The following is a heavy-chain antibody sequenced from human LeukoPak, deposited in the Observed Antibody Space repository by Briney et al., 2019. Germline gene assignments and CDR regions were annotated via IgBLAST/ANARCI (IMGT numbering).Heavy chain of an antibody. D-gene: IGHD3-9*01. CDR1: GFTVSSNY. CDR3: ARVPSVLRYFDWLSPPDY. CDR2: IYSGGRT. J-gene: IGHJ4*02. Sequence: GGSLRLSCAASGFTVSSNYMSWVRQAPGKGLEWVSVIYSGGRTYYADSVKGRFTISRDNSKNTLYLQMNSLRAEDTAVYYCARVPSVLRYFDWLSPPDYWGQGTLVTVSS. V-gene: IGHV3-66*02.